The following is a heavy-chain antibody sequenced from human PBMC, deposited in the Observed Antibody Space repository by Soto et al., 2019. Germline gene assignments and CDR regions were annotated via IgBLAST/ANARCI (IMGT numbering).Heavy chain of an antibody. CDR2: ILPVFGTP. Sequence: QVQLVQSGAEVKKPGSSVKVSCKASGGTFSTYAFIWVRQAPGQGLEWMGGILPVFGTPTYAPNFQGRVTITADESTSTAYMELSSLRSEDTAIYYCARAFMVGEFISYFFDSWGQGTLVTVSS. CDR3: ARAFMVGEFISYFFDS. J-gene: IGHJ4*02. D-gene: IGHD3-10*01. CDR1: GGTFSTYA. V-gene: IGHV1-69*01.